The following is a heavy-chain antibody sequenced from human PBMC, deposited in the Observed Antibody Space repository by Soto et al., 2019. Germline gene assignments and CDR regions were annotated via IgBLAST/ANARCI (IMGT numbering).Heavy chain of an antibody. CDR2: IIPIFGTA. J-gene: IGHJ3*02. D-gene: IGHD3-10*01. Sequence: QVQLVQSGAEVKKPGSSVKVSCKASGGTFSSYAISWVRQAPGQGLEWMGGIIPIFGTANYAQKFQGRVTITADESTSTAYMELSSLRSEDMAVYYCARDRTRQVGWLSGYDAFDIWGQGTMVTVSS. V-gene: IGHV1-69*01. CDR3: ARDRTRQVGWLSGYDAFDI. CDR1: GGTFSSYA.